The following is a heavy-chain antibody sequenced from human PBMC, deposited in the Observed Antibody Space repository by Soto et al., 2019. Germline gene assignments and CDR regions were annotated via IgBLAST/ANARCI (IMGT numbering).Heavy chain of an antibody. CDR1: GFTLSSYW. Sequence: GGSVRLSCAASGFTLSSYWMSWVRQAPGKGLEWVANIKQDGSERYYVDSVKGRFTISRDNAKNSLYLQMNSLRAEDTAVYYCARDAADTAMFLVTYYY. D-gene: IGHD5-18*01. J-gene: IGHJ6*01. V-gene: IGHV3-7*03. CDR2: IKQDGSER. CDR3: ARDAADTAMFLVTYYY.